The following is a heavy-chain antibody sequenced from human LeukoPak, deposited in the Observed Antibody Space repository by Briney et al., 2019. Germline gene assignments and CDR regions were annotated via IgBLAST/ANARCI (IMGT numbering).Heavy chain of an antibody. CDR2: ITGGSNYI. J-gene: IGHJ3*02. Sequence: GGSLRLSCAASGFTFSNYAMSWVRQAPGKGLEWVSSITGGSNYIFYADSVKGRFTISRDNAKNSLSLQMNSLRAEDTAVYYCAREYNAAFDIWGQGTMGTVSS. CDR1: GFTFSNYA. CDR3: AREYNAAFDI. D-gene: IGHD5-24*01. V-gene: IGHV3-21*01.